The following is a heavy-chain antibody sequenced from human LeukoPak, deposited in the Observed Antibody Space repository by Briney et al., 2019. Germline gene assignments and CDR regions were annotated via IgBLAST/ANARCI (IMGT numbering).Heavy chain of an antibody. J-gene: IGHJ4*02. Sequence: PSETLSLTCTVSGGSISSGDYYWSWIRQPPGKGLEWIGYIYYSGSTYYNPSLKSRVTISVDTSKNQFSLKLSSVTAAGTAVYYCARDVWFGELPPSYFDYWGQGTLVTVSS. D-gene: IGHD3-10*01. CDR3: ARDVWFGELPPSYFDY. V-gene: IGHV4-30-4*01. CDR1: GGSISSGDYY. CDR2: IYYSGST.